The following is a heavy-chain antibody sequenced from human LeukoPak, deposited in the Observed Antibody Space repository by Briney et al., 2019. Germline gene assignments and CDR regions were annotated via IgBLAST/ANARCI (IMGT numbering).Heavy chain of an antibody. D-gene: IGHD3-10*01. CDR3: ARELTLYFKYYFDY. V-gene: IGHV4-31*03. J-gene: IGHJ4*02. CDR1: GGSISSGGYY. Sequence: SETLSLTCTVSGGSISSGGYYWSWIRQHPGKGLEWIGYIYYSGSTYYNPSLKSRVTISVDTSKNQFSLKLSSVTAADTAVYYCARELTLYFKYYFDYWGQGTLVTVSS. CDR2: IYYSGST.